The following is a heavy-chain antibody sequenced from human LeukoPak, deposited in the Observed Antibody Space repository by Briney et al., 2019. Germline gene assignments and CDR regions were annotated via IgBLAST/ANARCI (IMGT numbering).Heavy chain of an antibody. V-gene: IGHV3-74*01. CDR2: VNSDESTT. Sequence: GGSLRLSCAASGFTFSSYWMHWVRQAPGKGLVWVSRVNSDESTTRYADSVKGRFAISRDIAKNTLYLQMNSLRAEDTAVYYCARGYYYDNSSPYFDYWGQGTLVTVSS. D-gene: IGHD3-22*01. J-gene: IGHJ4*02. CDR3: ARGYYYDNSSPYFDY. CDR1: GFTFSSYW.